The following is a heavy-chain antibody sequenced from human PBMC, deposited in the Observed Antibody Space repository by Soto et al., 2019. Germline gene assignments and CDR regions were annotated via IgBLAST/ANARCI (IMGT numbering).Heavy chain of an antibody. Sequence: AQLVESGGSLVKPGDSLRLSCAASGFTFGDYIMNWVRQAPGRGLEWVASISHSGTYIFYADSVKGRFTISRDNAKDSLFQQMNSLRVEDTAIYYCASPRDYCVSNTNCFIAFDIWGQGTGVTVSS. CDR1: GFTFGDYI. D-gene: IGHD2-2*01. V-gene: IGHV3-21*01. CDR3: ASPRDYCVSNTNCFIAFDI. J-gene: IGHJ3*02. CDR2: ISHSGTYI.